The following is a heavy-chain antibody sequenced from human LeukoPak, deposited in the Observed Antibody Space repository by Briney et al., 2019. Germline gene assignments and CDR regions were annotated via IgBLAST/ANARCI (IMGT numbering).Heavy chain of an antibody. CDR1: GFTFSSNW. J-gene: IGHJ4*02. CDR3: ARDIGQLVS. V-gene: IGHV3-7*01. D-gene: IGHD6-6*01. Sequence: GGSLRLSCAVSGFTFSSNWMSWVRQASGKGLEWVANINQGGSEKYYVDSLKGRFTISRDNAKNLLYLQMKSLRAEDTALYYCARDIGQLVSWGQGTLVTVSS. CDR2: INQGGSEK.